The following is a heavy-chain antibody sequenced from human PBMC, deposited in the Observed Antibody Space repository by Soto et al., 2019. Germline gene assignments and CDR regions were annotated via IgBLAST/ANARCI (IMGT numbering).Heavy chain of an antibody. CDR3: ARGKPTMVRGVIRFWFDP. Sequence: SETLSLTCAVYGGSFSGYYWSWSRQPPGKGLEWIGEINHSGSTNYNPSLKSRVTISVDTSKNQFSLKLSSVTAADTAVYYCARGKPTMVRGVIRFWFDPWGQGTLVTVSS. D-gene: IGHD3-10*01. J-gene: IGHJ5*02. CDR1: GGSFSGYY. V-gene: IGHV4-34*01. CDR2: INHSGST.